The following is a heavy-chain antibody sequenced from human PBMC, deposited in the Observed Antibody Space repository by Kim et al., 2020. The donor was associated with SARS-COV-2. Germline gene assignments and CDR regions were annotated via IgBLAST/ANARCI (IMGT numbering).Heavy chain of an antibody. CDR1: GGSINRYS. J-gene: IGHJ5*02. CDR2: IYYSGST. V-gene: IGHV4-59*08. Sequence: SETLSLTCTVSGGSINRYSWTWIRQPPGKGLEGIGCIYYSGSTNYNPSLKSRVTISVDTSKNQFSLRLSSVTAADTAGYYCARHGTNNWFDPWGQGTLVTVSS. CDR3: ARHGTNNWFDP.